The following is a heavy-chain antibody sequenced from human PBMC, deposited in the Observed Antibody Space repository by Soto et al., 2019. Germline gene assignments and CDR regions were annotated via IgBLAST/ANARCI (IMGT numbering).Heavy chain of an antibody. J-gene: IGHJ6*02. CDR1: GGTFSSYT. V-gene: IGHV1-69*02. CDR2: IIPILGIA. CDR3: ARGGDVRYYYDSSGYYGMDV. D-gene: IGHD3-22*01. Sequence: QVQLVQSGAEVKKPGSSVKVSCKASGGTFSSYTISWVRQAPGQGLEWMGRIIPILGIANDAEKFQGRVTITADKTTSTAYLELSSLRSEGTAVYDCARGGDVRYYYDSSGYYGMDVWGQGTTVTVSS.